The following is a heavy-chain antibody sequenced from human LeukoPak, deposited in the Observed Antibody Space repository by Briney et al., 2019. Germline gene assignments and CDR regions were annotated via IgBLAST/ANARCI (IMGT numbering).Heavy chain of an antibody. V-gene: IGHV1-8*01. Sequence: ASVKVSCKASGYTFTSYDINWLRQATGQGLEWMGWMNPNSGNTGYAQKFQGRVTMTRNTSISTAYMELSSLRSEDTAVYYCARGFGNCSGGSCYYGFDYWGQGTLVTVSS. CDR1: GYTFTSYD. CDR3: ARGFGNCSGGSCYYGFDY. J-gene: IGHJ4*02. CDR2: MNPNSGNT. D-gene: IGHD2-15*01.